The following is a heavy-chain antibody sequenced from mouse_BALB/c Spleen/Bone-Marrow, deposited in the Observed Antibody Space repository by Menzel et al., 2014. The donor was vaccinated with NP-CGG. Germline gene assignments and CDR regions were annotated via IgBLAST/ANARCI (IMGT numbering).Heavy chain of an antibody. CDR3: SREPSNWGYY. Sequence: QVQLKQSGAELARPGASVKLSCQTSGYTFTTYWMQWVKQRPGQGLEWIGAIYPGEGDTRYTQKFKGKATLTADKSSSPAYMQLSNLTSEDSAVYYCSREPSNWGYYWGQGTTLTVSS. J-gene: IGHJ2*01. CDR2: IYPGEGDT. CDR1: GYTFTTYW. V-gene: IGHV1-87*01.